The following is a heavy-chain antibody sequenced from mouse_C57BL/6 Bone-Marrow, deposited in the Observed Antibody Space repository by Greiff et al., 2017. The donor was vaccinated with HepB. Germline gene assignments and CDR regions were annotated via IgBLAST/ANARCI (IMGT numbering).Heavy chain of an antibody. J-gene: IGHJ2*01. Sequence: EVKLMESGGDLVKPGGSLKLSCAASGFTFSSYGMSWVRQTPDKRLEWVATISSGGSYTYYPDSVKGRFTISRDNAKNTLYLQMSSLKSEDTAMYDCARGTVFDYWGQGTTLTVSS. V-gene: IGHV5-6*02. CDR2: ISSGGSYT. D-gene: IGHD1-1*01. CDR1: GFTFSSYG. CDR3: ARGTVFDY.